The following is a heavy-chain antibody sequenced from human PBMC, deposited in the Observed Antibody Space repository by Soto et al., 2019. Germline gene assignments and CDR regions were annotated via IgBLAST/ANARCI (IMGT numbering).Heavy chain of an antibody. V-gene: IGHV4-30-4*01. CDR1: GGSISSGDYY. D-gene: IGHD2-21*02. CDR3: ARAMVVTQNWFDP. Sequence: QVQLQESGPGLVKPSQTLSLTCTVSGGSISSGDYYWSWIRQPPGKGLEWIGDIYYSGGTYYNPSLKSRVTISVDTSKNQFSLKLSSVTAADTAVYYCARAMVVTQNWFDPWGQGTLVTVSA. CDR2: IYYSGGT. J-gene: IGHJ5*02.